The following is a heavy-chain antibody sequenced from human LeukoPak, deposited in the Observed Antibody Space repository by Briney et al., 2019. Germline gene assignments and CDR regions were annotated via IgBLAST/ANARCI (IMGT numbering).Heavy chain of an antibody. CDR1: GGSISSSSYY. J-gene: IGHJ4*02. D-gene: IGHD3-22*01. CDR3: ARTYYYDSSGPVDY. Sequence: SETLSLTCTVSGGSISSSSYYWGWIRQPPGKGLEFIGSVYYSGSTYYNPSLKSRLTISVDTSKNQFSLKLSSVTAADTAVYYCARTYYYDSSGPVDYWGQGTLVTVSS. V-gene: IGHV4-39*01. CDR2: VYYSGST.